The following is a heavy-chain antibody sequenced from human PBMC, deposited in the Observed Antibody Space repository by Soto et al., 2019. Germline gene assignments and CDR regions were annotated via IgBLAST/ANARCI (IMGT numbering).Heavy chain of an antibody. J-gene: IGHJ6*02. CDR2: INPNSGGT. Sequence: ASVKVSCKASGYTFTGYYMHWVRQAPGQGLEWMGWINPNSGGTNYAQKFQGWVTMTRDTSISTAYMELSRLRSDDTAVYYCARMGWEQQHHYGMDVWGQGTTVTVSS. CDR1: GYTFTGYY. D-gene: IGHD6-13*01. V-gene: IGHV1-2*04. CDR3: ARMGWEQQHHYGMDV.